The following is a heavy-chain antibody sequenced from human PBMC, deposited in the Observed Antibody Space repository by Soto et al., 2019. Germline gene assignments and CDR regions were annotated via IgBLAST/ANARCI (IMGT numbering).Heavy chain of an antibody. J-gene: IGHJ4*02. Sequence: GGSLRLSCAASGFTFDDYTMHWVRQAPGKGLEWVSLISWDGGSTYYADSVKGRFTISRDNSKNTLYLQMNSLRTEDTAVYYCANDREIIQLWFIGIAYWGQGTLVTVYS. CDR3: ANDREIIQLWFIGIAY. V-gene: IGHV3-43*01. D-gene: IGHD5-18*01. CDR2: ISWDGGST. CDR1: GFTFDDYT.